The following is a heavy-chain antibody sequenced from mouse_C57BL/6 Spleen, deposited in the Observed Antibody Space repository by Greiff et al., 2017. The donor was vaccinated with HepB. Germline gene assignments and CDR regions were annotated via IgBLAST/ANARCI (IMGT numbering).Heavy chain of an antibody. V-gene: IGHV1-55*01. CDR2: IYPGSGST. CDR3: ARLDYYGSSYYFDY. CDR1: GYTFTSYW. Sequence: QVQLKESGAELVKPGASVKMSCKASGYTFTSYWITWVKQRPGQGLEWIGDIYPGSGSTNYNEKFKSKATLTVDTSSSTAYMQLSSLTSEDSAVYYCARLDYYGSSYYFDYWGQGTTLTVSS. J-gene: IGHJ2*01. D-gene: IGHD1-1*01.